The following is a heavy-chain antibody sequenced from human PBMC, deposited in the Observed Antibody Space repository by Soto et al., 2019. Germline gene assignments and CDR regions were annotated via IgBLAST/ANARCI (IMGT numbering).Heavy chain of an antibody. CDR3: ARVVHGPYSGHSPYYYYMDV. CDR2: ISYDGSNK. V-gene: IGHV3-30*03. D-gene: IGHD5-12*01. CDR1: GFTFSSYG. J-gene: IGHJ6*03. Sequence: GGSLILSCAASGFTFSSYGIHWVRQAPGEGLEWVAVISYDGSNKYYADSVKGRFTISRDNSKNTLYLQMNSLRAEDTAVYYCARVVHGPYSGHSPYYYYMDVWGKGTTVTVSS.